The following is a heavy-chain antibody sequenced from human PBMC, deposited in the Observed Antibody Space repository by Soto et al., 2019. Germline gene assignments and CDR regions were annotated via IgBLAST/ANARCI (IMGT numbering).Heavy chain of an antibody. CDR1: GGSISSSSYY. J-gene: IGHJ3*02. CDR3: XXXXXXXXXXXXXDAFDI. Sequence: QLQLQESGPGLVKPSETLSLTCTVSGGSISSSSYYWGXXRQPPGKGLEWIGSIYYSGSTYYNPSLKSRVTISVXTXXXXXXXXXXXXXXXXXXXXXXXXXXXXXXXXXXXDAFDIWGQGTMVTVSS. V-gene: IGHV4-39*01. CDR2: IYYSGST.